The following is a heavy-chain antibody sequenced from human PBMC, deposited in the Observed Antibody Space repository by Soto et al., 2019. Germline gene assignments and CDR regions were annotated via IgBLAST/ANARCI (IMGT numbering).Heavy chain of an antibody. CDR2: IIPIAAIA. Sequence: SVKVSCKDSGGTFSRYTINWVRQAPGQGLEWMGRIIPIAAIANYTQKFQGRVTITVDKSSTTAYMELSSLRSDDTAVYYCARGSTIVRGAPSWFDPWGQGTLVTVSS. V-gene: IGHV1-69*02. D-gene: IGHD3-10*01. CDR1: GGTFSRYT. CDR3: ARGSTIVRGAPSWFDP. J-gene: IGHJ5*02.